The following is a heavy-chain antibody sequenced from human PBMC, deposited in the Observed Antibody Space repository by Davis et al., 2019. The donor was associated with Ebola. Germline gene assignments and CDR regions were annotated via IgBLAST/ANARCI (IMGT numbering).Heavy chain of an antibody. CDR2: IYYSGST. D-gene: IGHD3-22*01. J-gene: IGHJ6*02. CDR3: ARMGQYYYDSSGYYYPTGYYGMDV. CDR1: GGSISSDY. Sequence: PGGSLRLSCSVSGGSISSDYWSWIRQPPGKGLEWIGYIYYSGSTNYTPSLKSRVTISVDTSKNQFSLKLSSVTAADTAVYYCARMGQYYYDSSGYYYPTGYYGMDVWGQGTTVTVSS. V-gene: IGHV4-59*01.